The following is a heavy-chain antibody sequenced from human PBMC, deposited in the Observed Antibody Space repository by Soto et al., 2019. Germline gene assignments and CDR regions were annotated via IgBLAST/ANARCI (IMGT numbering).Heavy chain of an antibody. D-gene: IGHD3-22*01. J-gene: IGHJ6*02. CDR1: GFTVSSNY. V-gene: IGHV3-53*01. Sequence: GGSLRLSCAASGFTVSSNYMSWVRQAPGKGLEWVSVIYSGGSTYYADSVKGRFTISRDNSKNTLYLQMNSLRAEDTAVYYCARESYYYDSSGYYYDYYYYGMDVWGQGTTVTAP. CDR3: ARESYYYDSSGYYYDYYYYGMDV. CDR2: IYSGGST.